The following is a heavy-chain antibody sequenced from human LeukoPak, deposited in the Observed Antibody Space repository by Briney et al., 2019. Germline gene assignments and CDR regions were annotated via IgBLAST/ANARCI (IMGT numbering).Heavy chain of an antibody. Sequence: PSETLSLTCAVYGGSFSGYYWSWIRQPPGKGLEWIGEINHSGSTNYNPSLKSRVTISVDTSKNQFSLKLSSVTAADTAVYYCARGVYGSGSPTFDYWGQGTLVTVS. CDR2: INHSGST. V-gene: IGHV4-34*01. J-gene: IGHJ4*02. D-gene: IGHD3-10*01. CDR1: GGSFSGYY. CDR3: ARGVYGSGSPTFDY.